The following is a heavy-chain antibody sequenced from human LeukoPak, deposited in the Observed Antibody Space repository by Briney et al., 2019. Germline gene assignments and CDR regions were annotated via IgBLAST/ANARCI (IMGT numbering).Heavy chain of an antibody. Sequence: PGGSLRLSCAASGFTFSNHGMNWVRQAPGKGLEWVSGISPSGDITYYADSVKGRFTISRDNAKNTLYLEMHSLRVEDTAIYYCAREGSYLNSGGSYYLHWLDPWGQGTLVTVSS. CDR1: GFTFSNHG. CDR3: AREGSYLNSGGSYYLHWLDP. CDR2: ISPSGDIT. J-gene: IGHJ5*02. D-gene: IGHD3-22*01. V-gene: IGHV3-23*01.